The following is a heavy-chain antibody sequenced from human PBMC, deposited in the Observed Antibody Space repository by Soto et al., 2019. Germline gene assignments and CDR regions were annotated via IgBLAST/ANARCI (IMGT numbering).Heavy chain of an antibody. CDR1: GGTFNNYY. Sequence: SETLSLTCAVHGGTFNNYYWSWVRQPPGMGLEYIGEINLSGKTVYNPSLKSRVAISVDKSKNQFSLNLTSVIAADTAVYYCARHSYILTGYYSYWGQGTLVTVSS. J-gene: IGHJ4*02. CDR2: INLSGKT. CDR3: ARHSYILTGYYSY. V-gene: IGHV4-34*01. D-gene: IGHD3-9*01.